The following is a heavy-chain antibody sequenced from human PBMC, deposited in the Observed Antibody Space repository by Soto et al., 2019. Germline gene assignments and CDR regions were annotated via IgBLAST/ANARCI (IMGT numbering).Heavy chain of an antibody. CDR2: IYYSGST. V-gene: IGHV4-39*02. J-gene: IGHJ5*02. CDR1: GGSIISSSYY. Sequence: PSETLSLTCTVSGGSIISSSYYWGWIRQPPGKGLEWIGSIYYSGSTYYNPSLKSRVTISVDTSKNQFSLKLSSVTAADTAVYYCAREEYSSSWYRNSGWFDPWGQGTLVTVSS. D-gene: IGHD6-13*01. CDR3: AREEYSSSWYRNSGWFDP.